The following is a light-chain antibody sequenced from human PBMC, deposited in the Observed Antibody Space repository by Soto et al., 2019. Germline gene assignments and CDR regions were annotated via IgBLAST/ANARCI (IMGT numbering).Light chain of an antibody. CDR1: QTVGNIY. CDR3: QQYGTIPFT. CDR2: GTS. Sequence: EIVLTQSPGTLSLSPGERATLSCRASQTVGNIYLGWYQQKPGQSPRLLISGTSNRATGIPDRFSGSGSGTDFTLTISRLAPEDFAVYSCQQYGTIPFTFGPGTKVDI. V-gene: IGKV3-20*01. J-gene: IGKJ3*01.